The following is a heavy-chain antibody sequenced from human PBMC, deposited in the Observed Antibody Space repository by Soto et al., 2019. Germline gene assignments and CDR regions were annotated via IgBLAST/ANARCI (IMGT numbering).Heavy chain of an antibody. J-gene: IGHJ5*02. Sequence: QVQLQESGPGLVKPSQTLSLTCTVSGGSISSGGYYWSWIRQHPGKGLEWIGYIYNSGSTHYNPSPXRRXTISADTAKNQFSLKLSSVTAADPAVYYCARDPAPWGQGTLVTVSS. CDR2: IYNSGST. CDR3: ARDPAP. V-gene: IGHV4-31*03. CDR1: GGSISSGGYY.